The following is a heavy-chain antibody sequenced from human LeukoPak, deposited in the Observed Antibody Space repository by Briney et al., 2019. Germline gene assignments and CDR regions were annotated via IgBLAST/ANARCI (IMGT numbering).Heavy chain of an antibody. J-gene: IGHJ4*02. CDR2: IYTSGST. CDR1: GGSISSYY. CDR3: ARGLWFGDENPPYFDY. V-gene: IGHV4-4*07. Sequence: SETLSLTCTVSGGSISSYYWSWIRQPAGKGLEWIGRIYTSGSTNYNPSLKSRVTISVDTSKNQFSLKLNSVTAADTAVYYCARGLWFGDENPPYFDYWGQGTLVTVSS. D-gene: IGHD3-10*01.